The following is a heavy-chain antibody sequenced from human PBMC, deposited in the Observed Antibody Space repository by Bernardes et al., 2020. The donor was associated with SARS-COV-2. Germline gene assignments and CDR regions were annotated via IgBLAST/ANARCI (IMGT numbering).Heavy chain of an antibody. CDR2: ISSSSSTI. D-gene: IGHD2-2*01. Sequence: GGSLRLSCVVSGFTFRSNNMNWVRQAPGRGLEWISYISSSSSTIYYADSVRGRFTISRDNAKNSVFLQMDSLRAEDTAAYYCARRHCSSTISGFYYMDVWGKGTTVTVSS. CDR1: GFTFRSNN. J-gene: IGHJ6*03. V-gene: IGHV3-48*04. CDR3: ARRHCSSTISGFYYMDV.